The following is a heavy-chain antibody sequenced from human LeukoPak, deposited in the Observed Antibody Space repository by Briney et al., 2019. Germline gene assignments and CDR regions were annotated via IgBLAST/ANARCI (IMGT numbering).Heavy chain of an antibody. J-gene: IGHJ4*02. V-gene: IGHV3-66*01. CDR1: GFTVSSNY. Sequence: GGSLRLSCAASGFTVSSNYMSWVRQAPGKGLEWVSVIYSGGSTYYADSVKGRFTISRDNSKNTLYLQMNSLRAEDTAVYYCAKDIEYYGDYRFDYWGQGTLVTVSS. D-gene: IGHD4-17*01. CDR2: IYSGGST. CDR3: AKDIEYYGDYRFDY.